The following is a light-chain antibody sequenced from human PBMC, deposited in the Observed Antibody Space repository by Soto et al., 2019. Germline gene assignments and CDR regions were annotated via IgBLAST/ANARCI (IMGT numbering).Light chain of an antibody. CDR3: QSYDSSRSVPYV. J-gene: IGLJ1*01. V-gene: IGLV1-40*01. Sequence: QSVLTQPPSVSGAPGQRVTISCTGSSSNIGAGYDVHWYQQLPGTAPKLLIYGNSNRPSGVPDRFSGSKSGTSASLAITGLQAEDEADYYCQSYDSSRSVPYVFGPGTKLTVL. CDR2: GNS. CDR1: SSNIGAGYD.